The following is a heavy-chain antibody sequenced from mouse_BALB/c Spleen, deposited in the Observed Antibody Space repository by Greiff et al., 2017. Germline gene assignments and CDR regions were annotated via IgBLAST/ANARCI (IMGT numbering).Heavy chain of an antibody. J-gene: IGHJ3*01. Sequence: EVMLVESGGGLVKPGGSLKLSCAASGFTFSSYAMSWVRQTPEKRLEWVATISSGGSTYYPDSVKGRFTISRDNARNILYLQMSSLRSEDTAMYYCAREDYSWFAYWGQGTLVTVSA. V-gene: IGHV5-6-5*01. CDR3: AREDYSWFAY. D-gene: IGHD1-1*01. CDR1: GFTFSSYA. CDR2: ISSGGST.